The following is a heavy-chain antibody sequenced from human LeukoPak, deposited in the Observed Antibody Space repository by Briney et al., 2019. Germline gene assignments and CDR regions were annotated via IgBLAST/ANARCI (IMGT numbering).Heavy chain of an antibody. D-gene: IGHD6-19*01. Sequence: ASVKVSCKASGYTFTGYYMHWVRQAPGQGLEWMGWINPNSGGTNYAQKFQGRVTMTRDTSISTAYMELSRLRSDDTAVYYCASNEDGSSGYYDYWGQGTLVTVSS. CDR1: GYTFTGYY. V-gene: IGHV1-2*02. J-gene: IGHJ4*02. CDR3: ASNEDGSSGYYDY. CDR2: INPNSGGT.